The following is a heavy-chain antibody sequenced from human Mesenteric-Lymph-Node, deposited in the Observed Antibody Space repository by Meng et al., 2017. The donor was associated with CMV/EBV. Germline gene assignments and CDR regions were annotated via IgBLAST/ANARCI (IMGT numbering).Heavy chain of an antibody. CDR3: ARDFQH. CDR1: GFTFSNYA. CDR2: MNQDGSER. V-gene: IGHV3-7*01. Sequence: ESLKISCVASGFTFSNYAMSWVRQAPGKGLEWVANMNQDGSERHYVDSVKGRFTISRDNAKNSLYLQMNSLRVEDTAVYYCARDFQHWGQGTLVTVSS. J-gene: IGHJ1*01.